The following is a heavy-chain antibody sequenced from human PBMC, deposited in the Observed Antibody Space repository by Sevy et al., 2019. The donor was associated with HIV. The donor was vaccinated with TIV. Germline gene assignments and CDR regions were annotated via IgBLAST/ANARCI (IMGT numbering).Heavy chain of an antibody. CDR2: INHSGST. CDR3: ARGGDSSGWYGDYYYGMDV. V-gene: IGHV4-34*01. CDR1: GGSFSGYY. D-gene: IGHD6-19*01. J-gene: IGHJ6*02. Sequence: SETLSLTCAVYGGSFSGYYWSWIRQPPGKGLEWIGEINHSGSTNYNPSLKSRVTISVDTSKNQFSLKLSSVTAADTAVYYCARGGDSSGWYGDYYYGMDVWGQGTTVTVS.